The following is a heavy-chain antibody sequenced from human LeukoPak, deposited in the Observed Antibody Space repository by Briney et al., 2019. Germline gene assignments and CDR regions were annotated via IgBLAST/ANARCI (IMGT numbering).Heavy chain of an antibody. CDR1: GGSISSYY. CDR3: AREWYCSSTSCYQTFDY. J-gene: IGHJ4*02. V-gene: IGHV4-4*07. D-gene: IGHD2-2*01. CDR2: IYTSGST. Sequence: PSETLSHTCTVSGGSISSYYWSWIRQPAGKGLEWIGRIYTSGSTNYNPSLKSRVTMSVDTSKNQFSLKLSSVTAADTAVYYCAREWYCSSTSCYQTFDYWGQGTLVTVSS.